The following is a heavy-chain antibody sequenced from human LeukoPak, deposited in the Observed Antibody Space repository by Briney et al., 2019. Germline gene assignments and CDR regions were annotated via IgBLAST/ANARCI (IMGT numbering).Heavy chain of an antibody. Sequence: ASVKVSCKASGYTFTSYGISWVRQAPGQGLEWMGWISAYNGNTNYAQKLQGRVTMTTDTSTSTAYMELRSLRSDDTAVYYCARGYSLYYYDSSGYIPLDYWGQGTLVTVSS. V-gene: IGHV1-18*01. D-gene: IGHD3-22*01. CDR3: ARGYSLYYYDSSGYIPLDY. J-gene: IGHJ4*02. CDR2: ISAYNGNT. CDR1: GYTFTSYG.